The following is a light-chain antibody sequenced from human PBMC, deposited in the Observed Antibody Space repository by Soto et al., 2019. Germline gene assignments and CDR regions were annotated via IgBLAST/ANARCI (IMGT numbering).Light chain of an antibody. CDR3: CSYAGSSTVV. CDR1: SSDVGSYNL. Sequence: QSVLTQPASVSGSPGQSITISCTGTSSDVGSYNLVSWYQQHPGKAPKRMIYEGSKRPSGVSNRFSGSKSGNTASLTISGLPAEDEADYYCCSYAGSSTVVFGGGTQLTVL. V-gene: IGLV2-23*01. J-gene: IGLJ2*01. CDR2: EGS.